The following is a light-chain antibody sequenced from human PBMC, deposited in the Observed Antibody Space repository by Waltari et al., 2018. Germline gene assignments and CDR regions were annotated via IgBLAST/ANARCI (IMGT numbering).Light chain of an antibody. CDR1: QSVRSN. V-gene: IGKV3-15*01. J-gene: IGKJ5*01. CDR3: QQYNNWLIT. CDR2: CAS. Sequence: DIVLTQSPVTLSVSLGETATLSCRASQSVRSNLAWYQQKPGQAPRLLIYCASTRATFIPDRFSGSGSGTEFTLTISSLQSEDFAVYYCQQYNNWLITFGQGTRLEIK.